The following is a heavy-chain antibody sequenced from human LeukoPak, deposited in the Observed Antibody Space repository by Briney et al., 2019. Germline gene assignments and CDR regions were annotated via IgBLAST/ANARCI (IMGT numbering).Heavy chain of an antibody. CDR1: GFTFSSYA. Sequence: GGSLRLSCVASGFTFSSYAMAWVRQAPGKGLEWVSVINESGGTTYYAAFVKGWFTISRDSSKNTLYLQLSSLRAEDTALYYCAKADSTSLNWFDPWGQGTLVTVSS. CDR3: AKADSTSLNWFDP. D-gene: IGHD3-16*02. V-gene: IGHV3-23*01. CDR2: INESGGTT. J-gene: IGHJ5*02.